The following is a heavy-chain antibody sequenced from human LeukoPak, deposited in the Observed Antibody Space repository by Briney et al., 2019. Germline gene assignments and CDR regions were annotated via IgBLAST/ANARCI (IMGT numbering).Heavy chain of an antibody. D-gene: IGHD6-19*01. CDR2: IIPIFGTA. CDR1: GGTFSSYA. J-gene: IGHJ6*03. V-gene: IGHV1-69*13. CDR3: ARSEYSSGWNGLMDV. Sequence: GASVKVSCKASGGTFSSYAISWVRQAPGQGLEWMGGIIPIFGTANYAQKFQGRVTITADESTSAAYMELSSLRSEDTAVYYCARSEYSSGWNGLMDVWGKGTTVTVSS.